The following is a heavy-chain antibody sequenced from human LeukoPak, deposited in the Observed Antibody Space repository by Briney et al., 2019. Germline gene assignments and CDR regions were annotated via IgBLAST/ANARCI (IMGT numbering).Heavy chain of an antibody. CDR1: GYTFTSYY. J-gene: IGHJ3*02. CDR3: ARMYDSSGSDKSDAFDI. V-gene: IGHV1-46*01. D-gene: IGHD3-22*01. CDR2: INPSGGST. Sequence: VSVKVSCKASGYTFTSYYMHWVRQAPGQGLEWMGIINPSGGSTSYAQKFQGRVTMTRDTSTSTVYMELSSLRSEDTAVYYCARMYDSSGSDKSDAFDIWGQGTMVTVSS.